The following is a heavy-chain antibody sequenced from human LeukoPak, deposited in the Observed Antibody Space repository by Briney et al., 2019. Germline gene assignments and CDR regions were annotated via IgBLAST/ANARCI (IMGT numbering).Heavy chain of an antibody. CDR3: ARAWWLRDAFDI. Sequence: PGGSLRLSCAASGFTFSSYWMRWVRQAPGKGLVWVSRINSDGSSTSYADSVKGRFTISRDNAKNTLYLQMNSLRAEDTAVYYCARAWWLRDAFDIWGQGTMVTVSS. J-gene: IGHJ3*02. V-gene: IGHV3-74*01. D-gene: IGHD2-15*01. CDR1: GFTFSSYW. CDR2: INSDGSST.